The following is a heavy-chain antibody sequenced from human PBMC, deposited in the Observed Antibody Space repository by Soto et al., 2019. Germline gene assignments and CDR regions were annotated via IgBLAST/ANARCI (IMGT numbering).Heavy chain of an antibody. CDR1: GFTFSDYY. V-gene: IGHV3-11*06. D-gene: IGHD3-16*02. Sequence: VGSLRLSCAASGFTFSDYYMSWIRQAPGRGLEWVSYISSSSSYTNYADSVKGRFTISRDNAKNSLYLQMNSLRAEDTAVYYCARVDGGYYDYVWGSYRRPYYYYGMDVWGQGTTVSVSS. J-gene: IGHJ6*02. CDR3: ARVDGGYYDYVWGSYRRPYYYYGMDV. CDR2: ISSSSSYT.